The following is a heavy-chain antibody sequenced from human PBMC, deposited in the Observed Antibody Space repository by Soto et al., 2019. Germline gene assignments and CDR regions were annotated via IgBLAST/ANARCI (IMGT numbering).Heavy chain of an antibody. V-gene: IGHV3-15*07. CDR3: TTDSRTTMPEVRFDY. Sequence: GGSLRLSCAPSGFPFSNAWINWVRQTPGRGLKWVGRVKSKTDGGSADYAAPVKGRFAVSRDDSKNIVYLQMNSVKIEDTGVYYCTTDSRTTMPEVRFDYWGHGTLVTVSS. D-gene: IGHD3-10*01. J-gene: IGHJ4*01. CDR1: GFPFSNAW. CDR2: VKSKTDGGSA.